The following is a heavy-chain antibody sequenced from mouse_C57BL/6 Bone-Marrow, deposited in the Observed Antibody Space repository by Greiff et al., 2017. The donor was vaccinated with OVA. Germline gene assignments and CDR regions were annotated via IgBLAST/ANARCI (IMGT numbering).Heavy chain of an antibody. CDR1: GFTFSDYY. Sequence: EVQGVESGGGLVQPGGSLKLSCAASGFTFSDYYMYWVRQTPEKRLEWVAYISNGGGSTYYPDTVKGRFTISRDNAKNTLYLQMSRLKSEDTAMYYCARLYYRYFDVWGTGTTVTVSS. D-gene: IGHD2-1*01. J-gene: IGHJ1*03. CDR3: ARLYYRYFDV. CDR2: ISNGGGST. V-gene: IGHV5-12*01.